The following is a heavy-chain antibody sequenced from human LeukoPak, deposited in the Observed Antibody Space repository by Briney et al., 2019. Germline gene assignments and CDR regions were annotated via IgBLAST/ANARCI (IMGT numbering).Heavy chain of an antibody. V-gene: IGHV3-23*01. J-gene: IGHJ2*01. D-gene: IGHD2-15*01. CDR2: ISGSGGST. CDR1: GFTFSSYA. CDR3: AKDGGGSCEQPCVSFDL. Sequence: GGSLRLSCAASGFTFSSYAMSWVRQAPGRGLEWVSAISGSGGSTYYADSVKGRFTISRDNSKNTLYLQMNSLRAEDTAVYYCAKDGGGSCEQPCVSFDLWGRGTLVTVSS.